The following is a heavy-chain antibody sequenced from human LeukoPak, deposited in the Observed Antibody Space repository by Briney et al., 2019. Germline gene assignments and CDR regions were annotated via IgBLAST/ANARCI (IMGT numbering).Heavy chain of an antibody. CDR2: ISGDGRST. D-gene: IGHD6-19*01. CDR3: AKSSGYMDV. Sequence: GGSLRLSCAASGFTFSNYAMSWVRQAPGKGLEWVSFISGDGRSTYYADSVKGRFTISRDNSKNTLYLQMNSLRAEDTAAYYCAKSSGYMDVWGKGTTVAVSS. CDR1: GFTFSNYA. V-gene: IGHV3-23*01. J-gene: IGHJ6*03.